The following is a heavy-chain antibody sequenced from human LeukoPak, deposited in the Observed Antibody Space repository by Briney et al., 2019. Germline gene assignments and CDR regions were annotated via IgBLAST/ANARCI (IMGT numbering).Heavy chain of an antibody. J-gene: IGHJ4*02. D-gene: IGHD6-19*01. CDR1: GFTFNSYS. CDR2: ISSSSSYM. Sequence: GGSLRLSCAASGFTFNSYSMNWVRQAPGKGLEWVSSISSSSSYMFYADSVRGRFTISRDNAKNSLYLQMNSLRAEDTAVYYCARDRGSGWHTFDYWGQGTLVTVSS. CDR3: ARDRGSGWHTFDY. V-gene: IGHV3-21*01.